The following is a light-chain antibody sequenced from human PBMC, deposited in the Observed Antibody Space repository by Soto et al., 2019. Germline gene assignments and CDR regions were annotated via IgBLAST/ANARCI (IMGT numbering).Light chain of an antibody. CDR2: GAS. CDR1: QSVSSN. Sequence: EILMTQSPATLSVSPGERATLSCRASQSVSSNLAWYQQKPGQAPRLLIYGASTRATGIPARFSGSGSGTELTLTISSLQSEDFAVYYCQQYNNWPRTFGQGTKVEIK. J-gene: IGKJ1*01. V-gene: IGKV3-15*01. CDR3: QQYNNWPRT.